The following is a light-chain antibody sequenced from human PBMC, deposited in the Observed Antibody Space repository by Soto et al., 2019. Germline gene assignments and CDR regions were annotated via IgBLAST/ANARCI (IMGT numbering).Light chain of an antibody. CDR1: QGISNY. CDR3: QKYSSVPV. Sequence: DIQMTQSPSSLSASVGDRVTITCRASQGISNYVAWYQQKPGKPPKLLIYAASILQSGVPSRFSGSGSGTDFTLTINSLQPEDVATYSCQKYSSVPVFGPGTKVDIK. J-gene: IGKJ3*01. CDR2: AAS. V-gene: IGKV1-27*01.